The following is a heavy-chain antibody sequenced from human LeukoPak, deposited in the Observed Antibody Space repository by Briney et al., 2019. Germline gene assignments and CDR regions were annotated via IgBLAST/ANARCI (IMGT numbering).Heavy chain of an antibody. CDR1: GFIFSSYW. J-gene: IGHJ4*02. Sequence: GVSLSLSCKASGFIFSSYWMGGVRRVPGGGLEWVANIHPDGRETADLDSVKGPFTISKDNAKKSMYMQMKSLRAEDTAFYIWVRWGVEAGMDYWGQGTLVTVSS. CDR3: VRWGVEAGMDY. CDR2: IHPDGRET. V-gene: IGHV3-7*01. D-gene: IGHD6-19*01.